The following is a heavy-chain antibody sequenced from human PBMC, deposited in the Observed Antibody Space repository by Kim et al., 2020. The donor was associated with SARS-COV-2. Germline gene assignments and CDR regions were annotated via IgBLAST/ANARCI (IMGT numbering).Heavy chain of an antibody. V-gene: IGHV4-34*01. D-gene: IGHD5-18*01. CDR3: ARGRIQLWLRSYYYGMDV. Sequence: KRRVTISVDTSKNQFSLKLSSVTAADTAVYYCARGRIQLWLRSYYYGMDVWGQGTTVTVSS. J-gene: IGHJ6*02.